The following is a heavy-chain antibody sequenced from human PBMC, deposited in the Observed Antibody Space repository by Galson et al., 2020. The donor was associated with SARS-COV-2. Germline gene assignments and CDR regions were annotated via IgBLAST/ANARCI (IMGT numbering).Heavy chain of an antibody. CDR3: VRHSSGDS. D-gene: IGHD3-22*01. J-gene: IGHJ5*01. Sequence: GESLKISCAASGFSFSDYWMHWVRQAPGKGLVWVSRINSYGNSTNYADSMRGRFIVSRDNAKNILYLQMNSLRAEDTAVYYCVRHSSGDSWGQGTLVTVSS. CDR2: INSYGNST. V-gene: IGHV3-74*01. CDR1: GFSFSDYW.